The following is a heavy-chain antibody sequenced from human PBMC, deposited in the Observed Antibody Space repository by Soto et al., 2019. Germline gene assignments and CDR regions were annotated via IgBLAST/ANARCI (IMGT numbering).Heavy chain of an antibody. V-gene: IGHV4-30-2*01. CDR2: INHLETT. CDR1: VASITYGAYS. D-gene: IGHD3-10*01. Sequence: PSENLCVTCTFSVASITYGAYSWSGIRQTPGKGLEWIGYINHLETTFYNPSFESRLTLSIDMTKNQFSLNLKSMSAADRAVYFCARGAGFDSFDYWGQGIMVTVSS. J-gene: IGHJ4*02. CDR3: ARGAGFDSFDY.